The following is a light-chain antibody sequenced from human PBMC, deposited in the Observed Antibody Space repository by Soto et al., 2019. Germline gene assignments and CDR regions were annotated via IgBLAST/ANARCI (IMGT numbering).Light chain of an antibody. V-gene: IGKV3-15*01. J-gene: IGKJ1*01. CDR3: HQYNDWPPA. Sequence: EIVLTQSPATLSVSPGERATLSCRASQSVSTNVAWYQQKPGQAPRLLIYGPSTRASGIPARFSGSGSGRDFTLTISSVQTEDFAVYYCHQYNDWPPAFGQGTKVDI. CDR1: QSVSTN. CDR2: GPS.